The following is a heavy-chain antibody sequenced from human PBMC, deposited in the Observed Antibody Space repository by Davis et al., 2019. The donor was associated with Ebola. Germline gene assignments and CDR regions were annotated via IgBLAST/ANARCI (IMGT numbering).Heavy chain of an antibody. J-gene: IGHJ5*02. D-gene: IGHD3-10*01. Sequence: PGGSLRLSCAASGSLFRSYVMSWVRQAPGKGLEWVSTPGTSADTYYADSVKGRFTISRDNLKNMLYLQMNSLRAEDRAVDFCARGGGSENYARWFDPWGQGTLVTVSS. V-gene: IGHV3-23*01. CDR1: GSLFRSYV. CDR3: ARGGGSENYARWFDP. CDR2: PGTSADT.